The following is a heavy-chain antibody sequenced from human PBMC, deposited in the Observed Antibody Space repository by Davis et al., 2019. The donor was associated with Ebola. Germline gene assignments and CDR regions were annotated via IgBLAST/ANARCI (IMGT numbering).Heavy chain of an antibody. CDR2: ISYDGSNK. V-gene: IGHV3-30-3*01. Sequence: GESLKISCAASGFTFSSYAMHWVRQAPGKGLEWVAVISYDGSNKYYADSVKGRFTISRDNSKNTLYLQMNSLRAEDTAVYYCARSGSGMDVWGKGTTVTVSS. D-gene: IGHD6-25*01. CDR3: ARSGSGMDV. J-gene: IGHJ6*04. CDR1: GFTFSSYA.